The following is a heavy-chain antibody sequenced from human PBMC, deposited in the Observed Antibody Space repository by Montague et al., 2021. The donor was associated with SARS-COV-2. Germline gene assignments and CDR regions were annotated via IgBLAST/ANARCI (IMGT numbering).Heavy chain of an antibody. CDR2: IYYSGST. D-gene: IGHD3-22*01. J-gene: IGHJ4*02. Sequence: SETLSLTCTVSGGSISSSSYYWGWIRQPPGKGLEWIGRIYYSGSTYYXPSLKSRVTISVDTSKNQFSLKLSSVTATDTAVYYCAREGGWLSRGSYYFDYWGQGTLVTVSS. CDR3: AREGGWLSRGSYYFDY. CDR1: GGSISSSSYY. V-gene: IGHV4-39*07.